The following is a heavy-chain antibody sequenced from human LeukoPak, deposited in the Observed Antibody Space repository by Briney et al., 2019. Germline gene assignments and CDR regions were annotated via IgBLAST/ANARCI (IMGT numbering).Heavy chain of an antibody. CDR1: GGSISSSSYY. V-gene: IGHV4-39*01. CDR3: ASPRYSGGIVDY. D-gene: IGHD5-12*01. CDR2: IYYSGST. Sequence: SETLSLTCTVSGGSISSSSYYWGWIRQPPGKGLEWIGSIYYSGSTYYNPSLKSRVTISVDTSKNQFSLKLSSVTAADTAVYYCASPRYSGGIVDYWGQGTLVTVSS. J-gene: IGHJ4*02.